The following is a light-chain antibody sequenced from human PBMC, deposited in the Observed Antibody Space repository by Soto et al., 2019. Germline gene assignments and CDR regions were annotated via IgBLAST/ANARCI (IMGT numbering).Light chain of an antibody. CDR2: DAS. CDR3: QQRSNWPPNT. J-gene: IGKJ2*01. CDR1: QSVSSY. V-gene: IGKV3-11*01. Sequence: EIVLTQSPATLSLSPGERATLSCRASQSVSSYLAWYQQKPSQAPRLLIYDASNRATGIPARFSGSGSGTDFTLTISSLEPDDFAIYYCQQRSNWPPNTFGQRTKVEIK.